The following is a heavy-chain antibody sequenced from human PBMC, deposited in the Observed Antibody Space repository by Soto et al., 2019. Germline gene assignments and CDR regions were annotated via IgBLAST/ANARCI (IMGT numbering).Heavy chain of an antibody. V-gene: IGHV1-58*02. CDR3: ARGVYYYDSSGHFPYYLDY. J-gene: IGHJ4*02. D-gene: IGHD3-22*01. Sequence: GASVKVSCKASGFTFTSSAMRWVRQARGQRLEWMGWIVVGSATANYAQKFQGRVTITADESTSTAYMELSSLRSEDTAVYYCARGVYYYDSSGHFPYYLDYWGQGTLVTVSS. CDR1: GFTFTSSA. CDR2: IVVGSATA.